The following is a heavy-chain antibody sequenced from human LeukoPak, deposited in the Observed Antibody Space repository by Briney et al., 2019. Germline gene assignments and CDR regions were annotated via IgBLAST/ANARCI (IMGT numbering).Heavy chain of an antibody. D-gene: IGHD1-1*01. CDR1: GGSISSSRYY. V-gene: IGHV4-39*07. Sequence: SETLSLTCTVSGGSISSSRYYWGWIRQPPGKALEWIGSIYYSGSTYYNPSLKSRVTISVDTSKNQFSLKLSSVTAADTAVYYCARVQLEPYYYYYYMDVWGKGTTVTVSS. J-gene: IGHJ6*03. CDR3: ARVQLEPYYYYYYMDV. CDR2: IYYSGST.